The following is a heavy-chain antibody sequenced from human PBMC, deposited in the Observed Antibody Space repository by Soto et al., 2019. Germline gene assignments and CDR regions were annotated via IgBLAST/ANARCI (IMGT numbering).Heavy chain of an antibody. D-gene: IGHD3-10*01. Sequence: GASVKVSCKASGYTFTSYAMHWVRQAPGQRLEWMGWINAGNGNTKYSQKFQGRVTITRDTSASTAYMELSSLRSEDTAVYYCARAITMVRGVIFEGFDYWGQGTLVTVSS. V-gene: IGHV1-3*01. CDR1: GYTFTSYA. CDR3: ARAITMVRGVIFEGFDY. J-gene: IGHJ4*02. CDR2: INAGNGNT.